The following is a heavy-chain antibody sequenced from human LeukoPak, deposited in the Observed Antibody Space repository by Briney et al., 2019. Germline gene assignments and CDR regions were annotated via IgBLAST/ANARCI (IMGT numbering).Heavy chain of an antibody. J-gene: IGHJ4*02. D-gene: IGHD2-2*01. Sequence: ASVKVSCKASGGTFSSYAISWVRQAPGQGLEWMGWINAYNANTNYAQKLQGRVAMTTDTSTSTAYMELRSLRSDDTAVYYCARVEAYCSSTSCSDFDYWGQGTLVTVSS. CDR3: ARVEAYCSSTSCSDFDY. CDR1: GGTFSSYA. CDR2: INAYNANT. V-gene: IGHV1-18*01.